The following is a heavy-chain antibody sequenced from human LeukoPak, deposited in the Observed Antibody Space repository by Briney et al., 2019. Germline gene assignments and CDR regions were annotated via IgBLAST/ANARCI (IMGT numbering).Heavy chain of an antibody. CDR3: AKVLAYYFDY. CDR1: GFTFNSYA. V-gene: IGHV3-23*01. J-gene: IGHJ4*02. CDR2: ISDSGGST. Sequence: GGSLRLSCAASGFTFNSYALSWVRQAPGKGLEWVSGISDSGGSTYYADSVKGRFTISRDNSKNTLYLQMNSLRVEDTAVYYCAKVLAYYFDYWGQGTLVTVSS.